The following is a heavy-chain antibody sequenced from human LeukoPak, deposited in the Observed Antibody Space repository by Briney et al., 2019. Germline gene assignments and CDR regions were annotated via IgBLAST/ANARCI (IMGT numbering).Heavy chain of an antibody. CDR1: GGSISSYY. D-gene: IGHD3-10*01. J-gene: IGHJ5*02. V-gene: IGHV4-59*01. CDR2: IYYSGST. CDR3: ARKGSYTNWFDP. Sequence: SETLSLTCTVSGGSISSYYWSWIRQPPGKGLEWIGYIYYSGSTNYNPSLKSRVTISVDTSKNQFSLKLSSVTAADTAVYYRARKGSYTNWFDPWGQGTLVTVSS.